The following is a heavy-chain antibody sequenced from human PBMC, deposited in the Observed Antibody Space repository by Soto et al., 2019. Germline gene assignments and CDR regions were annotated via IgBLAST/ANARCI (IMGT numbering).Heavy chain of an antibody. CDR1: GFTFTSSA. V-gene: IGHV1-58*01. CDR3: AADYCSGGSCYYGMDV. J-gene: IGHJ6*02. CDR2: IVVGSGNT. D-gene: IGHD2-15*01. Sequence: GASVKVSCKASGFTFTSSAVQWVRQARGQRLEWIGWIVVGSGNTNYAQKFQERVTITRDMSTSTAYMELSSLRSEDTAAYYCAADYCSGGSCYYGMDVWGQGTTVTVSS.